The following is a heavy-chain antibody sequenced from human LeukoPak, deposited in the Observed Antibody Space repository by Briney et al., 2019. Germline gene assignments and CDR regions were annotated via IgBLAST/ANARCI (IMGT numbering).Heavy chain of an antibody. CDR2: FDPEDGET. J-gene: IGHJ6*02. Sequence: GASVKVSCKVSGYTLTELSMHWVRQAPGKGLEWMGGFDPEDGETIYAQKFQGRVTMTEDTSTDTAYMELSSLRSEDTAVYYCARERGGYSSGWYRPTARDMDVWGQGTTVTVSS. V-gene: IGHV1-24*01. D-gene: IGHD6-19*01. CDR1: GYTLTELS. CDR3: ARERGGYSSGWYRPTARDMDV.